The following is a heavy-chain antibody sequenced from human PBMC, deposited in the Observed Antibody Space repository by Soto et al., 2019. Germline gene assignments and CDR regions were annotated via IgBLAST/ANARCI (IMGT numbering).Heavy chain of an antibody. Sequence: ASVKVSCKASGGTFSSYTISWVRQAPGQGLEWMGRIIPILGIANYAQKFQGRVTITADKSTSTAYMELSSLRSEDTAVYYCAREVVVVPAAMVYSYCYMDVWGKGTPVTVSS. CDR3: AREVVVVPAAMVYSYCYMDV. J-gene: IGHJ6*03. V-gene: IGHV1-69*04. D-gene: IGHD2-2*01. CDR2: IIPILGIA. CDR1: GGTFSSYT.